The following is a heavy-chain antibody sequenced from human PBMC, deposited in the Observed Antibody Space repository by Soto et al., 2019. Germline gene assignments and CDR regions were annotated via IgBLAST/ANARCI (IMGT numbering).Heavy chain of an antibody. J-gene: IGHJ4*02. CDR2: INVDDNT. Sequence: EVQLLESGGDLVQPGGSLRLSCAASGFIFTSYAMSWVRQAPGNGLEWVSSINVDDNTYYAESVRGRFTISRDNSKNTLYLQMNSLRAEDTALYYCAKNYYFDYWGRGTLFTVSS. V-gene: IGHV3-23*01. CDR3: AKNYYFDY. CDR1: GFIFTSYA.